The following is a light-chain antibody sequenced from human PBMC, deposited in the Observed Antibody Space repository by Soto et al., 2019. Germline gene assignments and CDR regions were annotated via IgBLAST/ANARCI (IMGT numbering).Light chain of an antibody. Sequence: IVLTQSPGTLSLSPGETATLSCRASQSVTTQLAWYQQKPGQAPRLLIYGASSRATGIPDRFSGSGSGTDFTLTISRLEPEDFAMYYCHQYGSSPPVTFGQGTRLEIK. CDR3: HQYGSSPPVT. CDR2: GAS. V-gene: IGKV3-20*01. CDR1: QSVTTQ. J-gene: IGKJ5*01.